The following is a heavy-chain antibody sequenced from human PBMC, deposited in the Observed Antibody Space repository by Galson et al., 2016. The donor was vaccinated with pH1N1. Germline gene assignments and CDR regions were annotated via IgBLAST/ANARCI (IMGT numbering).Heavy chain of an antibody. CDR3: ARRGYGGEDFDY. Sequence: SLRLSCAASGFTFDDYAMHWVRQAPGKGLEWVSGISWNTGSIGYADSVKGRFTISRDNAKNSLYLQMNSLRAEDTAVYYCARRGYGGEDFDYWGQGTLVTVSS. CDR2: ISWNTGSI. CDR1: GFTFDDYA. J-gene: IGHJ4*02. V-gene: IGHV3-9*01. D-gene: IGHD4-23*01.